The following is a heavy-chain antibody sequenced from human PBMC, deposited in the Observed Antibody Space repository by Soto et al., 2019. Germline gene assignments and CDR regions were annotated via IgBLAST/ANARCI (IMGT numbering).Heavy chain of an antibody. CDR3: AREAAVGGTAFDH. D-gene: IGHD6-19*01. CDR2: INVSDGST. Sequence: ASVKVSCKASGYPFTSYYLHWVRPAPGQEPAWMGRINVSDGSTRYAQNFQGRVTMTRDTSTTTVYMELSPLRSDDTAVDYCAREAAVGGTAFDHWCHGTLVTVSS. V-gene: IGHV1-46*01. J-gene: IGHJ5*02. CDR1: GYPFTSYY.